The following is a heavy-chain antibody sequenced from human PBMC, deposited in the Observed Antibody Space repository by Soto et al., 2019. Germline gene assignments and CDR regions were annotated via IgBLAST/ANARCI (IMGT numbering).Heavy chain of an antibody. D-gene: IGHD1-1*01. Sequence: QVQLQQWGAGLLKPSETLSLTCAVYDGSLSDDYYTWTRQSPGKGLEWIGEIHPSGSTYYNPFLKTRGTLSQDTSKKQFSLNLISVTAADTGEYYCSRGNDAYKGGRTWGQGTLVTVSS. CDR1: DGSLSDDY. CDR3: SRGNDAYKGGRT. J-gene: IGHJ5*02. CDR2: IHPSGST. V-gene: IGHV4-34*02.